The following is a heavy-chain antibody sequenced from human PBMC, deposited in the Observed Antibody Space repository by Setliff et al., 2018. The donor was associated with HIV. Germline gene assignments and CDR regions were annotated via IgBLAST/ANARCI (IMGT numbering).Heavy chain of an antibody. CDR2: IEKDGSEK. CDR1: GFSVSTYW. J-gene: IGHJ4*02. D-gene: IGHD6-6*01. CDR3: ARGHYSSSSG. V-gene: IGHV3-7*03. Sequence: GGSLRLSCAAPGFSVSTYWMNWVRQAPGKGLEWVANIEKDGSEKYYVDSVKGRFTISRDNAKNSLYLQMNSLRAEDTAVYYCARGHYSSSSGWGQGALVTVSS.